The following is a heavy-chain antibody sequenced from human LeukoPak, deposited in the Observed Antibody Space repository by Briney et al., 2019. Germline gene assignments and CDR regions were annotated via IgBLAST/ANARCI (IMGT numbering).Heavy chain of an antibody. CDR2: IYSSANT. CDR3: ASSIVATITSFDY. J-gene: IGHJ4*02. V-gene: IGHV4-59*08. Sequence: SETLSLTCTVSGGSISPYYWSWIRQPPGKGLEWIGYIYSSANTNYNPSLKGRVTMSVDTSKNQFSLTLSSVTAADTAVYYCASSIVATITSFDYWGQGTLVTVSS. CDR1: GGSISPYY. D-gene: IGHD5-12*01.